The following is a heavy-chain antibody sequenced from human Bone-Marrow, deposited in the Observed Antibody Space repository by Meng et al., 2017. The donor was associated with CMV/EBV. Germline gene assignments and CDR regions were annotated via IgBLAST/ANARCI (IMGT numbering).Heavy chain of an antibody. CDR1: GFTFSGSA. V-gene: IGHV3-73*01. Sequence: LSLTCAASGFTFSGSAMHWVRQASGKGLEWVGRIRSKANSYATAYAASVKGRFTISRDDSKNTAYLQMNSLKTEDTAVYYCTRHRITIFGVVPPYGMDVCGQGTTVTVSS. D-gene: IGHD3-3*01. CDR2: IRSKANSYAT. J-gene: IGHJ6*02. CDR3: TRHRITIFGVVPPYGMDV.